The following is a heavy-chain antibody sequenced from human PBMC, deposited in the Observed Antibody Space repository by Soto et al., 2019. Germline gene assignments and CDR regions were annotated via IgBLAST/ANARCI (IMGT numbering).Heavy chain of an antibody. Sequence: ASVKVSCKASGYIFSDYGINWVRLAPGQGLEWMGWIIPYNDNTKYAENFQGRVTLTTDTSTNTVYMELRSLTPDDTGVYFCARKPYFHYYGMDVWGQGTSVTVSS. CDR2: IIPYNDNT. J-gene: IGHJ6*02. D-gene: IGHD3-10*01. CDR3: ARKPYFHYYGMDV. CDR1: GYIFSDYG. V-gene: IGHV1-18*01.